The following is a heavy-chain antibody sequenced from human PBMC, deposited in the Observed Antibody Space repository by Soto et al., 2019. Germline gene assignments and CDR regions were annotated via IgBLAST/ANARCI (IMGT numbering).Heavy chain of an antibody. CDR2: IWYDGSNK. Sequence: QVQLVESGGGVVQPGRSLRLSCAASGFSFSSYGMHWVRQAPGKGLEWVAVIWYDGSNKYYADSVKGRFTISRDNSKNPLYLQMNSLRAEDTAVYYCGRDITGTYYYGMDVWGQGTTVTVSS. V-gene: IGHV3-33*01. CDR1: GFSFSSYG. D-gene: IGHD1-20*01. CDR3: GRDITGTYYYGMDV. J-gene: IGHJ6*02.